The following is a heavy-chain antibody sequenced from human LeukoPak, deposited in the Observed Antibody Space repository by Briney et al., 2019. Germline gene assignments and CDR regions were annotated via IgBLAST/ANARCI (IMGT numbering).Heavy chain of an antibody. CDR1: GASISSSSYY. J-gene: IGHJ4*02. Sequence: SETLSLTCTVSGASISSSSYYWGWLRQPPGKGLEWIGSSYYSGGTYYNPSLKSRVTISVDTSKNQFSLKLSAVTAADTAVYYCARQFWSGYSSLDYWGQGTLVTVSS. CDR2: SYYSGGT. V-gene: IGHV4-39*01. CDR3: ARQFWSGYSSLDY. D-gene: IGHD3-3*01.